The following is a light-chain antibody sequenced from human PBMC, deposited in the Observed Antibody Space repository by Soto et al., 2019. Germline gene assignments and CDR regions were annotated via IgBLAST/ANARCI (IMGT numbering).Light chain of an antibody. Sequence: EIILTQSPDTLSLSPGERATLSCRASQTVSSNYLAWCQQRPGQAPRLLIYGASTRAAGIPDRFSGSGSGTDFTLTISSLQSEDSAVYYCQQYHKWPPITFGQGTRLEIK. V-gene: IGKV3D-15*01. CDR1: QTVSSN. J-gene: IGKJ5*01. CDR2: GAS. CDR3: QQYHKWPPIT.